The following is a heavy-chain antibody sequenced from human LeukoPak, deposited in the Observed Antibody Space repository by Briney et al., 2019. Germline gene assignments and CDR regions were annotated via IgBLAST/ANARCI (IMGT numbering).Heavy chain of an antibody. CDR1: GGSFSGYY. J-gene: IGHJ2*01. V-gene: IGHV4-34*01. Sequence: SETLSLTCAVYGGSFSGYYWSWIRQPPGKGLEWIGEINHSGSTNYNPSLKSRVTISVDTSKNQFSLKLSSVTAADTAVYYCARVIEVYYYDSSGYYSRWYFDLWGRGTLVTVSS. CDR3: ARVIEVYYYDSSGYYSRWYFDL. CDR2: INHSGST. D-gene: IGHD3-22*01.